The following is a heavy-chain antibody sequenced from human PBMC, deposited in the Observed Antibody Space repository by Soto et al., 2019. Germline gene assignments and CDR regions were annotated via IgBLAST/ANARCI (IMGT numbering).Heavy chain of an antibody. V-gene: IGHV3-7*01. D-gene: IGHD2-2*01. J-gene: IGHJ4*02. Sequence: WGSLRLSCAASGFTFISYWMILFRHSPWKWLEWVANIKQGGGEKYYLDSVKGRFTISRDNARNSLYLQMNSLRAEDTAVYYCARGSRYCSTTSCYSLDHWGQGTLVTVSS. CDR2: IKQGGGEK. CDR3: ARGSRYCSTTSCYSLDH. CDR1: GFTFISYW.